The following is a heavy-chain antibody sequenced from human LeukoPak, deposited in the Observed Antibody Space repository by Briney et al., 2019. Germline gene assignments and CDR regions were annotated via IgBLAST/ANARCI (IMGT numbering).Heavy chain of an antibody. D-gene: IGHD3-3*01. CDR1: GGSFSGYY. Sequence: PSETLSLTCAVYGGSFSGYYWSWIRQPPGKGLEWIGEINHSGSTNYNPSLKSRVTISVDTSKNQFSLKLSSVTAADTAVYYCARVTTIFGVAPYYYYMDDWGKGTTVTVSS. V-gene: IGHV4-34*01. CDR3: ARVTTIFGVAPYYYYMDD. J-gene: IGHJ6*03. CDR2: INHSGST.